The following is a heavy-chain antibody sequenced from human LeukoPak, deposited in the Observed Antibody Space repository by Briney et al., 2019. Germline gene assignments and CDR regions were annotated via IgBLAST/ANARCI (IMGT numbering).Heavy chain of an antibody. CDR2: ISSSSSYI. CDR3: ARDPILRAAAGDY. J-gene: IGHJ4*02. D-gene: IGHD6-13*01. Sequence: PGGSLRLSCAASGFTFSSYSMNWVRQAPGKGLEWVSSISSSSSYIYYADSVKGRFTISRDNAKNSPYLQMNSLRAEDTAVYYCARDPILRAAAGDYWGQGTLVTVSS. V-gene: IGHV3-21*01. CDR1: GFTFSSYS.